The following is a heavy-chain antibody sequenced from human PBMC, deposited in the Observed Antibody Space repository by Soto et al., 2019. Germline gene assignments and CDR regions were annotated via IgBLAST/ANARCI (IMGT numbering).Heavy chain of an antibody. CDR3: AKPLHYVWGSYRQPNSSPLVY. CDR2: ISYDGSNK. V-gene: IGHV3-30*18. D-gene: IGHD3-16*02. J-gene: IGHJ4*02. CDR1: GLTFSSYG. Sequence: GGSLRLSCAASGLTFSSYGMHWVRQAPGKGLEWVAVISYDGSNKYYADSVKGRFTISRDNSKNTLYLQMNSLRAEDTAVYYCAKPLHYVWGSYRQPNSSPLVYWGQGTLVTVSS.